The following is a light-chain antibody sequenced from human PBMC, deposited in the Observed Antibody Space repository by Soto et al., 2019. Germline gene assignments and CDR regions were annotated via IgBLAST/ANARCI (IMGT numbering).Light chain of an antibody. J-gene: IGLJ3*02. CDR3: QSYDSSLSGSRV. CDR1: SSNIGAGHD. V-gene: IGLV1-40*01. Sequence: QSVLTQPPSVSGAPGQRVSISCNGSSSNIGAGHDVHWYQQLPGTAPKLLIYVNNNRPSGVPDRFSGSKSGTSASLAITGLQAEDEADYYCQSYDSSLSGSRVFGGGTKLTVL. CDR2: VNN.